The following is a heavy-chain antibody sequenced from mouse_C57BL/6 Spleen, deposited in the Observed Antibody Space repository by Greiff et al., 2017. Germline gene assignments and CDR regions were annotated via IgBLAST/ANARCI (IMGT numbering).Heavy chain of an antibody. V-gene: IGHV5-17*01. CDR3: ANLYGNG. J-gene: IGHJ2*01. D-gene: IGHD2-10*02. CDR2: TSSGSSTI. Sequence: EVKLVESGGGLVKPGGSLKLSCAASGFTFSDYGMHWVRQAPEKGLEWVAYTSSGSSTIYYADTVKGRFTISRDNAKNTLFLQMTSLRSEDTAMYYCANLYGNGWGQGTTLTVSS. CDR1: GFTFSDYG.